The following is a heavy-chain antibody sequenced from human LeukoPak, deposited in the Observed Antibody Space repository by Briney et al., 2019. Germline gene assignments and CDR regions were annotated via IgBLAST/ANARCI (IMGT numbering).Heavy chain of an antibody. D-gene: IGHD3-10*01. Sequence: PSETLPLTCTVSGGSISSYYWSWIRQPPGKGLEWIGYIYYSGSTNYNPSLKSRVTISVDTSKNQFSLKLSSVTAADTAVYYCARVLRHGYFDYWGQGTLVTVSS. CDR3: ARVLRHGYFDY. V-gene: IGHV4-59*01. J-gene: IGHJ4*02. CDR2: IYYSGST. CDR1: GGSISSYY.